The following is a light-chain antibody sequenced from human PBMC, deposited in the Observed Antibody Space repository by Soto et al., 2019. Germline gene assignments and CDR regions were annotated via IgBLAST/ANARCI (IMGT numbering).Light chain of an antibody. CDR1: QAISSS. V-gene: IGKV1-9*01. J-gene: IGKJ2*01. Sequence: DIQLTQSPSFLSASVGDRVTITCRASQAISSSLAWYQHNPGKAPKLLIYAASTLQNGVPSSFSGSVSGTEFTLTIISLQPEDFATYYCQHLNDYRYTFGQGTKVEIK. CDR2: AAS. CDR3: QHLNDYRYT.